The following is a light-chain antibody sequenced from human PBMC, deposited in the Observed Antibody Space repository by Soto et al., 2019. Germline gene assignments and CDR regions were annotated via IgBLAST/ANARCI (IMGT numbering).Light chain of an antibody. CDR1: QGISNY. J-gene: IGKJ3*01. CDR3: QKYNSALFT. V-gene: IGKV1-27*01. Sequence: DIPMTQSPSSLSASVGDRVTITCRASQGISNYLAWYQQKPGKVPKLLIYAASTLQYGVPSRFSGSGSGTDFTLTISSLQPEDVATYYCQKYNSALFTFGPGTKVDIK. CDR2: AAS.